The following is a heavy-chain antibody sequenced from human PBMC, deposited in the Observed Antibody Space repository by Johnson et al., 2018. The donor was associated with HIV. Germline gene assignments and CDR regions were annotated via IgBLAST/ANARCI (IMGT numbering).Heavy chain of an antibody. D-gene: IGHD3-16*01. V-gene: IGHV3-30*19. CDR3: ARDWGTRGWDDAFDI. CDR1: IFTFSYYD. CDR2: ISYDGSNK. Sequence: QVYLVESGGGVVQPGGSLRLSCAASIFTFSYYDMHWVRQAPGRGLEWVAVISYDGSNKYYADSVKGRFTISRDNSKNTLYLQMNSLRAGDMAVYFCARDWGTRGWDDAFDIWGQGTMVTVSS. J-gene: IGHJ3*02.